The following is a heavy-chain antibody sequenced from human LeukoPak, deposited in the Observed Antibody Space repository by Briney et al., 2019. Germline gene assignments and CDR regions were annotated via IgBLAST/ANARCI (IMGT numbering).Heavy chain of an antibody. D-gene: IGHD4-23*01. CDR3: AGHPNYGGNPGPVDY. V-gene: IGHV5-51*01. CDR2: IYPGDSDT. Sequence: GESLKISRKGSGYSFTSYWVAWVRQMPGKGLEWMGVIYPGDSDTRYSPSFQGQVTISADKSISTAYLQWSSLKASDTAMYYCAGHPNYGGNPGPVDYWGQGTLVTVSS. CDR1: GYSFTSYW. J-gene: IGHJ4*02.